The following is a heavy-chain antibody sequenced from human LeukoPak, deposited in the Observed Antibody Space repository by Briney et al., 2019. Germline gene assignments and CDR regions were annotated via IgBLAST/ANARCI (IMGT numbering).Heavy chain of an antibody. D-gene: IGHD6-13*01. V-gene: IGHV1-69*13. J-gene: IGHJ6*02. CDR2: IIPIFGTA. CDR1: GGAFRSYV. Sequence: SVKVSCKASGGAFRSYVISWVRQAPGQGLEWMGGIIPIFGTANYTQKFQGRVTITADESTSTAYMELSSLRSADTAVYYCASTTPPPIAAPGTRGLGYYGMDVWGQGTTVTVSS. CDR3: ASTTPPPIAAPGTRGLGYYGMDV.